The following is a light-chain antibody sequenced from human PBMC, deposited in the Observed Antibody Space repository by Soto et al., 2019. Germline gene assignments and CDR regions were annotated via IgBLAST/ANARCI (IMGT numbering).Light chain of an antibody. CDR1: RSNIGAGYD. Sequence: QPVLTQPPSVSGAPGQRVTISCTGSRSNIGAGYDVHWYQQIPGTAPKLLIYRNHDRPSGVPDRFSGSKSGTSASLAITGLQAEDEADYYCQSYDTSVSGARLFGGGTKVTVL. J-gene: IGLJ3*02. V-gene: IGLV1-40*01. CDR3: QSYDTSVSGARL. CDR2: RNH.